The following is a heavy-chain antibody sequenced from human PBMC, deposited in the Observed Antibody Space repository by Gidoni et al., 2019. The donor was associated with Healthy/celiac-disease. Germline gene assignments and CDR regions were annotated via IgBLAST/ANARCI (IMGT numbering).Heavy chain of an antibody. CDR2: ISYDGSNK. Sequence: QVQLVESGGGVVQPGRSLRLSCAASGFTFSSYAMHWFRQAPGKGLEWVAVISYDGSNKYYADSVKGRFTISRDNSKNTLYLQMNSLRAEDTAVYYCARDLPYYYGSGSYLGLGGMDVWGQGTTVTVSS. J-gene: IGHJ6*02. CDR1: GFTFSSYA. CDR3: ARDLPYYYGSGSYLGLGGMDV. D-gene: IGHD3-10*01. V-gene: IGHV3-30-3*01.